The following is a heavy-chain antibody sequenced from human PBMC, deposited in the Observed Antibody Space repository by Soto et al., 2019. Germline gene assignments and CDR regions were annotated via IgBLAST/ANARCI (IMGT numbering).Heavy chain of an antibody. J-gene: IGHJ4*02. CDR2: IWYDGSDK. D-gene: IGHD3-16*01. CDR3: AFGNLSYYFDF. Sequence: GGSLILSCAASGFTFSGFGMHWVRQAPGKGLEWVAIIWYDGSDKYYADSVKGRLTISRDNSKNTLYLQMNSLRAEDTAVYHCAFGNLSYYFDFWGQGTPVTVSS. CDR1: GFTFSGFG. V-gene: IGHV3-33*01.